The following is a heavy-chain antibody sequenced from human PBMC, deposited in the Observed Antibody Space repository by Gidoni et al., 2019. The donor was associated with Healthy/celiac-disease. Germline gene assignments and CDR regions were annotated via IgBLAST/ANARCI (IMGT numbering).Heavy chain of an antibody. D-gene: IGHD2-21*01. CDR1: GFTFSSYW. Sequence: EVQLVESGGGWVQPGGSLRLSCAASGFTFSSYWMSWVRQAPGKGLEWVANIKQDGSEKYYVDSGKGRFTISRDNAKNSLYLQMNSLRAEDTAVYYCARYCGGDCYPNDAFDIWGQGTMVTVSS. V-gene: IGHV3-7*01. CDR3: ARYCGGDCYPNDAFDI. J-gene: IGHJ3*02. CDR2: IKQDGSEK.